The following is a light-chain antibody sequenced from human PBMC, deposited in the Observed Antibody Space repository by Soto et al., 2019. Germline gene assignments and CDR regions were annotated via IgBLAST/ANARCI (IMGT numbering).Light chain of an antibody. J-gene: IGLJ2*01. CDR2: EGS. V-gene: IGLV2-23*03. CDR1: SSDVGAYNI. Sequence: QSVLTQPASVSGSPGQSITISCSGTSSDVGAYNIVSWYQQHPGKAPKLVIYEGSKRPSRISSRFSGSKSGNTASLTISGLQAEDEADYYCCSYAGSSSFVVFGGGTKLTVL. CDR3: CSYAGSSSFVV.